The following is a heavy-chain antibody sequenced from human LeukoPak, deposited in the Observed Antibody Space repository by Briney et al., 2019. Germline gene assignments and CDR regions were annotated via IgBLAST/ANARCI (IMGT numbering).Heavy chain of an antibody. CDR1: GGSFSGYY. Sequence: SETLSLTCAVYGGSFSGYYWSWIRQPPGKGLEWIGEINHSGSTNYNPSLKSRVTISVDTSKNQFSLKLSSLTAADTAVYYRARGAPRGFLYWGQGTLVTVSS. CDR3: ARGAPRGFLY. V-gene: IGHV4-34*01. D-gene: IGHD3-10*01. J-gene: IGHJ4*02. CDR2: INHSGST.